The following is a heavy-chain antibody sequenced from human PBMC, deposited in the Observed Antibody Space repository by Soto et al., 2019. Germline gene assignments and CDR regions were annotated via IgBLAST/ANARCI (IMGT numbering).Heavy chain of an antibody. CDR3: ARGGVRMATGTFDI. J-gene: IGHJ3*02. Sequence: ASVKVSCKASGYTFTGYYMHWVRQAPGQGLEWMGWINPNSGGTNYAQKFQGWVTMTRDTSISTAYMELSRLRSDDTAVYYCARGGVRMATGTFDIWGQGTMVTVSS. CDR1: GYTFTGYY. CDR2: INPNSGGT. D-gene: IGHD1-1*01. V-gene: IGHV1-2*04.